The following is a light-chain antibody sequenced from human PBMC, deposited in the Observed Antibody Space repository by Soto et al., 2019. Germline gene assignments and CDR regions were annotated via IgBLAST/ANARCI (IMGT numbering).Light chain of an antibody. CDR3: SSHAGIINVV. J-gene: IGLJ3*02. V-gene: IGLV2-8*01. CDR1: SSDVGGYNY. CDR2: EVT. Sequence: QSVLTQPPSASGSPGQSVTISCTGTSSDVGGYNYVSWYQQHPGKAPKLIIYEVTKRPSGVPDRFSGSKSGNTASLTVSGLQAEDAADYYCSSHAGIINVVFGGGTKLTVL.